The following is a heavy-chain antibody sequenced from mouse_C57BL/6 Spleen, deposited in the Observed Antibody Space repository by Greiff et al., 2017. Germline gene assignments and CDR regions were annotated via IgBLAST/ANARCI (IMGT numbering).Heavy chain of an antibody. CDR3: ARWDYDYANWYFDV. CDR2: IYPRSGNT. V-gene: IGHV1-81*01. J-gene: IGHJ1*03. D-gene: IGHD2-4*01. CDR1: GYTITSYG. Sequence: QVQLKESGAELARPGASVKLSCKASGYTITSYGISWVKQRTVQGLEWIGEIYPRSGNTYYNEKFKGKATLTADKSSSTAYMELRSLTSEDSAVYFCARWDYDYANWYFDVWGTGTTVTVSS.